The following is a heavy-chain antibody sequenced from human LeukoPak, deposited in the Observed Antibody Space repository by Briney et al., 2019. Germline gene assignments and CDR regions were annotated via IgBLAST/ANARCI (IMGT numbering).Heavy chain of an antibody. CDR3: ARDRTSRYGMDV. J-gene: IGHJ6*02. V-gene: IGHV3-11*01. Sequence: PSETLSLTCAVYGGSFSGYYWSWIRQAPGKGLEWVSSISTSGSTIYYADSVKGRFTISRDNAKNSLYLQMNSLRAEDTAVYYCARDRTSRYGMDVWGQGTTVTVSS. CDR2: ISTSGSTI. CDR1: GGSFSGYY.